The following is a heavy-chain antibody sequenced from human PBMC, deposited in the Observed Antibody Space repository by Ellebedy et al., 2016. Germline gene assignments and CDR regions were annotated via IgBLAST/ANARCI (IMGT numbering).Heavy chain of an antibody. CDR1: GGSFSDYY. D-gene: IGHD6-19*01. Sequence: SETLSLTXAVYGGSFSDYYWSWIRQPPGKGLEWIGDINHSGSTNFNPSLKSRVTMSLDTSKNQFALKLSSVTAADTAIYYCARGRGVAVAASRGYFDPWGQGTLVIVSS. J-gene: IGHJ5*02. CDR2: INHSGST. V-gene: IGHV4-34*01. CDR3: ARGRGVAVAASRGYFDP.